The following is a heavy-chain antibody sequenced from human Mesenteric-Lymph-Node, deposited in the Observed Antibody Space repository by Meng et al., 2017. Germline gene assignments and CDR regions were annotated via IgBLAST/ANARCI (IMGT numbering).Heavy chain of an antibody. D-gene: IGHD5/OR15-5a*01. J-gene: IGHJ5*02. Sequence: EVLLVEAGGVLVRPGEFLRLSCAGSGFTFRNAWMSWVRQAPGKGLEWVGRIKSNIDGGTTDYAAPVKGRVAMSRDDSKNTLYLQMNSLKSEDTGVYYCTTDVSMADWFHPWGQGTLVTVSS. CDR2: IKSNIDGGTT. CDR1: GFTFRNAW. CDR3: TTDVSMADWFHP. V-gene: IGHV3-15*01.